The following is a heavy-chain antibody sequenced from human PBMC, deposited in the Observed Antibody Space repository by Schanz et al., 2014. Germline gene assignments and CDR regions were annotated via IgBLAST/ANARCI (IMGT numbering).Heavy chain of an antibody. J-gene: IGHJ4*02. CDR1: GFTFSGYG. V-gene: IGHV3-30*18. Sequence: QVQLVESGGGVVQPGRSLRLSCAASGFTFSGYGMHWVRQAPGKGLEWVAIISYDGRHKNYADSVKGRFTISRDNSKNTLHLQMNSLGPEDTAVYYCAKSALWGSGVYYASQIDYWGQGALVTVSS. CDR3: AKSALWGSGVYYASQIDY. D-gene: IGHD3-10*01. CDR2: ISYDGRHK.